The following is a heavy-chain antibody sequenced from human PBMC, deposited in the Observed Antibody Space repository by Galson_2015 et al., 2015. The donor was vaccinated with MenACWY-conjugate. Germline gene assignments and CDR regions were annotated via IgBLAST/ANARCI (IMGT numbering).Heavy chain of an antibody. CDR3: ARMGWYYYYYYMDA. CDR1: GFSLSNARMG. V-gene: IGHV2-26*01. J-gene: IGHJ6*03. Sequence: PALVKPTQTLTLTCTVSGFSLSNARMGVSWIRQPPGKALEWLAHIFSNDEKSYSTSLKSRPTISKDTSKSQVVLTTTNMDPVDTATYYCARMGWYYYYYYMDAWGKGTTVTVSS. CDR2: IFSNDEK.